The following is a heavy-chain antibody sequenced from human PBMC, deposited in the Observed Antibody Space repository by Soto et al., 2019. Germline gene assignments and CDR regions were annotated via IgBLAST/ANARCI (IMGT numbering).Heavy chain of an antibody. J-gene: IGHJ5*02. CDR2: ISAYNGNT. CDR1: GYTFTSHG. Sequence: GASVKGSCKASGYTFTSHGISWVRQAPGQGLEWMGWISAYNGNTNYAQKLPGRVTMTTDTSTSTAYMELRRLRSDDTAVYYCARALSDTYYDFWSGYSDYYSDSWFDPWGQGTLVTVSS. D-gene: IGHD3-3*01. V-gene: IGHV1-18*01. CDR3: ARALSDTYYDFWSGYSDYYSDSWFDP.